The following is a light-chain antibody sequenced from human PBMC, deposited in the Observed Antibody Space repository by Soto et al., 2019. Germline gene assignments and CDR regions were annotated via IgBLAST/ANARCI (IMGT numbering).Light chain of an antibody. V-gene: IGLV1-40*01. Sequence: QAVVTQPPSVSGAPGQRVTISCTGSSSNIGAGYDVHWYQRLPGTAPKVLIYNNNNRPSGVPDRFSGSKSGTSASLGITGLQAEDEADYYCQSYDSSLSGSYVFGTGTKLTVL. CDR1: SSNIGAGYD. CDR3: QSYDSSLSGSYV. J-gene: IGLJ1*01. CDR2: NNN.